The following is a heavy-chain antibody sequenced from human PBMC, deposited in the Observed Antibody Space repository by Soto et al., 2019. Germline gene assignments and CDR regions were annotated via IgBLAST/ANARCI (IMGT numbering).Heavy chain of an antibody. CDR1: GDSINSADYY. V-gene: IGHV4-30-4*01. D-gene: IGHD3-22*01. J-gene: IGHJ4*02. Sequence: PSETLSLTCTVSGDSINSADYYWSWLRQPPGKGLEWIGYIYYSRSDYYNPSLGRRATITIDTFRNQFSLNLMSVTAADTAVYYCARVVQFYDSSGYSFYYFDYWGQGALVTVSS. CDR2: IYYSRSD. CDR3: ARVVQFYDSSGYSFYYFDY.